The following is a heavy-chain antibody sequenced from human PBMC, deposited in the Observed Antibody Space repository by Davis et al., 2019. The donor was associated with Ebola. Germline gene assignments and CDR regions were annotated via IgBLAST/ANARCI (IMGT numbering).Heavy chain of an antibody. CDR1: GFTFSGSA. J-gene: IGHJ6*01. V-gene: IGHV3-73*01. Sequence: GGSLRLSCAASGFTFSGSAMHWIRQASGKGLEWVGRIRSKANSYATAYAASVKGRFTISRDDSKNTAYLQMNSLKTEDTAVYYCTTSEYSSGWYRWKYYYGMDVWGQGTTVTVSS. D-gene: IGHD6-19*01. CDR2: IRSKANSYAT. CDR3: TTSEYSSGWYRWKYYYGMDV.